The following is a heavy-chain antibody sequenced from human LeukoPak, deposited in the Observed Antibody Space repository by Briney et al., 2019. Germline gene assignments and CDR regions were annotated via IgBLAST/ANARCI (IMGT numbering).Heavy chain of an antibody. J-gene: IGHJ4*02. CDR2: IYTSGST. CDR1: GGSISSYY. D-gene: IGHD6-19*01. Sequence: PSETLSLTCTVSGGSISSYYWSWIRQPAGKGLEWIGRIYTSGSTNYNPSLKSRVTMSVDTSKNQFSLKLSSVTAPDTAVYYCARDGVAGTRSLFDYWGQGTLVTVSS. V-gene: IGHV4-4*07. CDR3: ARDGVAGTRSLFDY.